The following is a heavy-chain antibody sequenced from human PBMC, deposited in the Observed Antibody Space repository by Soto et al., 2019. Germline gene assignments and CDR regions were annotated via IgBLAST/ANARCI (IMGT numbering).Heavy chain of an antibody. J-gene: IGHJ6*02. CDR1: GYTFTSYG. D-gene: IGHD6-25*01. Sequence: ASVKVSCKASGYTFTSYGISWVRQAPGQGLEWMGWISAYNGNTNYAQKLQGRVTMTTDTSTSTAYMELRSLRSDDTAVYYCGRDQGGRLPGDYYYYGMDVWGQGTTVTVSS. V-gene: IGHV1-18*01. CDR3: GRDQGGRLPGDYYYYGMDV. CDR2: ISAYNGNT.